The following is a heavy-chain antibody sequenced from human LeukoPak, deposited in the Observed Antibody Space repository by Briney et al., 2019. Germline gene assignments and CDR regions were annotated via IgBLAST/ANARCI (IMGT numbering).Heavy chain of an antibody. CDR2: IDWDDDK. CDR3: ARIFSVGFDY. CDR1: GFSLSTSGMR. J-gene: IGHJ4*02. D-gene: IGHD3-3*02. Sequence: RQSGPTLVXPTQTLTLTCTFSGFSLSTSGMRVSWIRQPPGKALEWLARIDWDDDKFYSTSLKTRLTISKDTSKNQVVLTMTNMDPVDTATYYCARIFSVGFDYWGPGTLVTVSS. V-gene: IGHV2-70*17.